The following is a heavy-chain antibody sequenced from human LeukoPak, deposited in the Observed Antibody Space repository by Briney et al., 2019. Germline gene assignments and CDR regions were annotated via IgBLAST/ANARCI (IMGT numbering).Heavy chain of an antibody. J-gene: IGHJ4*02. V-gene: IGHV1-69*13. CDR1: GGTFSSYA. Sequence: KPGSVKVSCQASGGTFSSYAISWVRQAPGQGLEWMGGIIPIFDTANYAQKFQGRVTITADESTSTAYMELSSLRSEDTAVYYCARMVVRGVIISLGYFDYWGQGTLVTVSS. CDR2: IIPIFDTA. CDR3: ARMVVRGVIISLGYFDY. D-gene: IGHD3-10*01.